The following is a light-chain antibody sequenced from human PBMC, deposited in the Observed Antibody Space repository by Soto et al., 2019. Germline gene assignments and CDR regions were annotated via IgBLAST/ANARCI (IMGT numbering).Light chain of an antibody. Sequence: DIVMTQTPLSMSVTPGQPASTSCKSSQSLLHSDGKTYLYWYLQKPGQSPQLLMYEGSNRFSGVPDRFSGSGSGTEFTLRISRVEAEDVGVYYCMQITQLPLSFGGGTKVEIK. CDR1: QSLLHSDGKTY. CDR2: EGS. V-gene: IGKV2D-29*02. J-gene: IGKJ4*01. CDR3: MQITQLPLS.